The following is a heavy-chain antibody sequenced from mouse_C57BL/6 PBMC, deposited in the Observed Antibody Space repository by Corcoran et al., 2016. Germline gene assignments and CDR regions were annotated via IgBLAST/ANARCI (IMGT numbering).Heavy chain of an antibody. D-gene: IGHD3-2*02. J-gene: IGHJ4*01. CDR3: ARWAQATDAMDY. CDR1: GYAFSSYW. V-gene: IGHV1-80*01. Sequence: QVQLQQSGAELVKPGASVKISCKASGYAFSSYWMNWVKQRPGKGLEWIGQIYPGDGDTNYNGKFKGKATLTADKSSSTAYMQLSSLTSEDSAVYFCARWAQATDAMDYWGQGTSVTVSS. CDR2: IYPGDGDT.